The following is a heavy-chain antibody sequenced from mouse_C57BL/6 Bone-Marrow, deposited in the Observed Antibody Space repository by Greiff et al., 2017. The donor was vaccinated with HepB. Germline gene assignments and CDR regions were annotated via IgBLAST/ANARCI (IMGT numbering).Heavy chain of an antibody. D-gene: IGHD6-5*01. J-gene: IGHJ4*01. CDR3: ARDTYALYAMDY. CDR1: GFTFSDFY. V-gene: IGHV7-1*01. CDR2: SRNKANDYTT. Sequence: EVQRVESGGGLVQSGRSLRLSCATSGFTFSDFYMEWVRQAPGKGLEWIAASRNKANDYTTEYSASVKGRFIVSRDTSQSILYLQMNALRAEDTAIYYCARDTYALYAMDYWGQGTSVTVSS.